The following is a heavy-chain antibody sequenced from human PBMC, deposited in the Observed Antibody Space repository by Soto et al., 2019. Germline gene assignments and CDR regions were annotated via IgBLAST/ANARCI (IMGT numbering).Heavy chain of an antibody. CDR2: INPSGGST. D-gene: IGHD6-13*01. J-gene: IGHJ6*02. CDR3: ATSHAAAGTFYYYYGMDV. CDR1: GYTFTSYY. V-gene: IGHV1-46*01. Sequence: ASVKVSCKASGYTFTSYYMHWVRQAPGQGLEWMGIINPSGGSTSYAQKFQGRVTMTEDTSTDTAYMELSSLRSEDTAVYYCATSHAAAGTFYYYYGMDVWGQGTTVTVSS.